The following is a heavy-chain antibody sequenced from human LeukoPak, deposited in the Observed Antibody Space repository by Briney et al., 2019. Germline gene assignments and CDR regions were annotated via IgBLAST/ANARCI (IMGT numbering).Heavy chain of an antibody. V-gene: IGHV3-7*01. CDR3: ARTGYYYDSSGYYYYYYMDV. J-gene: IGHJ6*03. Sequence: GGSLRLSCAASGFTFSSYWMSWVRQAPGKGLEWVANIKQDGSEKYYVDSVKGRFTISRDNAKNSLYLQMNSLRAEGTAVYYCARTGYYYDSSGYYYYYYMDVWGKGTTVTVSS. CDR2: IKQDGSEK. CDR1: GFTFSSYW. D-gene: IGHD3-22*01.